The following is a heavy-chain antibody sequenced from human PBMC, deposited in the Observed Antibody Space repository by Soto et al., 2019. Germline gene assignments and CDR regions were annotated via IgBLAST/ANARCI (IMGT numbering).Heavy chain of an antibody. CDR3: SADHPHMAMGWPV. CDR1: GFDFGSFG. V-gene: IGHV1-58*02. D-gene: IGHD1-26*01. Sequence: QMQLVQSAAEVREPGTSVRVSCRASGFDFGSFGIQFLRQTRGRGLGGIGWIVVVSGSTNYARQFQGRVAISRDMSSSTAYLDLYDLKSDDTAVYFCSADHPHMAMGWPVWGQGTTVTVSS. CDR2: IVVVSGST. J-gene: IGHJ6*02.